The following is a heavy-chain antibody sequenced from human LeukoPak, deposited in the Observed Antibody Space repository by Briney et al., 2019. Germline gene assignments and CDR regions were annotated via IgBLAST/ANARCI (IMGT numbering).Heavy chain of an antibody. V-gene: IGHV3-30*18. J-gene: IGHJ4*02. D-gene: IGHD3-22*01. CDR1: GFTFSSYG. Sequence: GRSLRLSCAASGFTFSSYGMHWVRQAPGKGLEWVAVISYDGSNKYYADSVKGRFTISRDNSKNTLYLQMNSLRAEDTAVYYCAKDLGLYDSSGFPDYWGQGTLVTVSS. CDR3: AKDLGLYDSSGFPDY. CDR2: ISYDGSNK.